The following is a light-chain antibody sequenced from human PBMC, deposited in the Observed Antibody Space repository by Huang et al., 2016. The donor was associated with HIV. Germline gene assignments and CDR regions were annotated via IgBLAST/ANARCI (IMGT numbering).Light chain of an antibody. V-gene: IGKV3-15*01. CDR2: GST. J-gene: IGKJ4*01. CDR3: QQYNNWHLT. CDR1: QSVSSN. Sequence: IVMTQTPATLPVSPGGRATLSCKASQSVSSNLAWYQHKPGQAPRLIIYGSTIRATGVPARFSGSGSGTDFTLTINSLQSEDFGIYYCQQYNNWHLTFGGGTKV.